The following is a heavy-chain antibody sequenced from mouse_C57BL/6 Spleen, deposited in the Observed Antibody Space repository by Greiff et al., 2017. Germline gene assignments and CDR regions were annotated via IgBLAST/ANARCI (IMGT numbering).Heavy chain of an antibody. V-gene: IGHV1-15*01. Sequence: AQLQQSGAELVRPGASVTLSCMASGYTFPDHEMHWVKQTPVHGLEWMVAIDPETGGNYYYQKFKGKAILTADKSSSTAYMELRSRTSEDSAVYYCTRNGNDKAYWGQGTLVTVSA. CDR2: IDPETGGN. CDR1: GYTFPDHE. D-gene: IGHD2-2*01. CDR3: TRNGNDKAY. J-gene: IGHJ3*01.